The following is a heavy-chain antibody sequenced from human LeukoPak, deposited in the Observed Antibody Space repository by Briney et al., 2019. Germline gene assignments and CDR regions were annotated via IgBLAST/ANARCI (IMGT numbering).Heavy chain of an antibody. CDR3: ARDGGYSYGSPSYYFDY. V-gene: IGHV3-7*01. D-gene: IGHD5-18*01. Sequence: GASLRLSCEASGFTFSRYWMSWVRQDPGKGLEWVAGIKQDGSEKYYVDSVKGRFTISRDNSKNTLYLQMGSLRAEDMAVYYCARDGGYSYGSPSYYFDYWGQGTLVTVSS. CDR2: IKQDGSEK. J-gene: IGHJ4*02. CDR1: GFTFSRYW.